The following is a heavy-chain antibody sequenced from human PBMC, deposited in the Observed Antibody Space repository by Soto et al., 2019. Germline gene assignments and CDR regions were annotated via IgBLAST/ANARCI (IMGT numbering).Heavy chain of an antibody. D-gene: IGHD3-9*01. CDR2: LGGGGDT. Sequence: GGSLRLSCAASGFTFGTYTMNWVRQAPGKGLEWVSALGGGGDTHYAESVKGRFTISRDYSKNILLLQMNSLRDEDSAIYYCTKDRHPDGIWTFDFWAREPWSPSPQ. CDR3: TKDRHPDGIWTFDF. CDR1: GFTFGTYT. J-gene: IGHJ4*02. V-gene: IGHV3-23*01.